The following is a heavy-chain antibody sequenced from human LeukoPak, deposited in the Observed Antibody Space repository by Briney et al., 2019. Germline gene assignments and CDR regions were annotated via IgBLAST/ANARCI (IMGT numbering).Heavy chain of an antibody. CDR2: ISSSSSTI. J-gene: IGHJ4*02. V-gene: IGHV3-48*04. Sequence: GGPLRLSCAASGFTFSSYSMNWVRQAPGKGLEWVSYISSSSSTIYYADSVKGRFTISRDNAKNSLYLQMNSLRAEDTAVYYCARSQWLLHFGYWGQGTLVTVSS. CDR1: GFTFSSYS. CDR3: ARSQWLLHFGY. D-gene: IGHD6-19*01.